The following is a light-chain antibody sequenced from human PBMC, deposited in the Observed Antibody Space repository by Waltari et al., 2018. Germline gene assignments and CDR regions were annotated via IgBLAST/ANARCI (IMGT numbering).Light chain of an antibody. CDR2: GAS. V-gene: IGKV3-20*01. Sequence: EIVLTQSPGTLSLSPGERATLSCRASQSISSSYLAWYQQKRGQAPRLLIYGASNRATGIPDRFSGSGSGTDFTLTISRLEPEDFAVYYCQHYDSSPPTFGQGTKAEIK. CDR1: QSISSSY. CDR3: QHYDSSPPT. J-gene: IGKJ1*01.